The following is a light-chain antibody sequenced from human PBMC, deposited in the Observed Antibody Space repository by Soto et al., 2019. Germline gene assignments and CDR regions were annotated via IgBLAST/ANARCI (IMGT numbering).Light chain of an antibody. CDR1: QSVSSN. V-gene: IGKV3-15*01. J-gene: IGKJ3*01. Sequence: EIMMTQAPATLSVTPGETATLSCRASQSVSSNLAWYQQKPGQAPRLLIYGASTRATGIPARFSGSGSGTEFTLTISSLQSEDFAVYYCQQYNNWAFTFGPGTKVDIK. CDR3: QQYNNWAFT. CDR2: GAS.